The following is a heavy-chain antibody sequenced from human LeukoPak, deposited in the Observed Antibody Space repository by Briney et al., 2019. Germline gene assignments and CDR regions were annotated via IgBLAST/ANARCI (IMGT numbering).Heavy chain of an antibody. CDR2: IYYSGST. V-gene: IGHV4-30-4*01. CDR3: ARAFPAYYDTSGYYLSHLYFDY. Sequence: SQTLSLTCTVSGGSISSGDYYWGWIRQPPEQGLEWIVYIYYSGSTHYNPSLKSRVTMSADTSKNQFSLKLTSVTAADTAVYYCARAFPAYYDTSGYYLSHLYFDYWGQGTLVTVSS. CDR1: GGSISSGDYY. D-gene: IGHD3-22*01. J-gene: IGHJ4*02.